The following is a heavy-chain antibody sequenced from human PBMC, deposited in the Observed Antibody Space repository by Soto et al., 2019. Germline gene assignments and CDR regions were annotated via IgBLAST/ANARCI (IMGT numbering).Heavy chain of an antibody. J-gene: IGHJ6*02. Sequence: SETLSLTCTVSGGSISSGGYYWSWIRQHPGKGLEWIGYIYYSGSTYYNPSLKSRVTISVDTSKNQFSLKLSSVTAADTAVYYCARESRGYYYYYGMGVWGQGTTVTVS. D-gene: IGHD3-16*01. CDR1: GGSISSGGYY. V-gene: IGHV4-31*03. CDR2: IYYSGST. CDR3: ARESRGYYYYYGMGV.